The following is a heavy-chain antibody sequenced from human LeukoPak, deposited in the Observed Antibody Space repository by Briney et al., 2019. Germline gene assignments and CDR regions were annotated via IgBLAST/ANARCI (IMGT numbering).Heavy chain of an antibody. CDR1: GYTFTSYG. V-gene: IGHV1-18*01. Sequence: ASVKVSCKASGYTFTSYGISWVRQAPGQGLEWMGWISTYNGDTNYAQKLQGRVTMTTDTSTSTAYMEPRSLRSDDTAVYYCARTVGIAAAGGAWYYYYMDVWGKGTTVTVSS. CDR2: ISTYNGDT. CDR3: ARTVGIAAAGGAWYYYYMDV. D-gene: IGHD6-13*01. J-gene: IGHJ6*03.